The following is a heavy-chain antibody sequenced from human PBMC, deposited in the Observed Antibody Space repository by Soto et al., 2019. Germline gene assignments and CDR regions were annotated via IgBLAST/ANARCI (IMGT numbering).Heavy chain of an antibody. J-gene: IGHJ6*02. CDR3: AREDPDYYYGMDV. V-gene: IGHV1-46*01. CDR1: GYTFTSYY. Sequence: ASVKVSCKAAGYTFTSYYMHWVRQAPGQGLEWMGIINPSGGSTSYAQKFQGRVTMTRDTSTSTVYMELSSLRSEDTAVYYCAREDPDYYYGMDVWGQGTTVTVSS. CDR2: INPSGGST.